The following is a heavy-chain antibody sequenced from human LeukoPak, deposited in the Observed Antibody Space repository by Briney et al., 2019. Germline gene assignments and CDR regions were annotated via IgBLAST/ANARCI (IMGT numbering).Heavy chain of an antibody. CDR2: INPNSGGT. D-gene: IGHD4-17*01. CDR3: ARDNGDYVPTDY. V-gene: IGHV1-2*06. CDR1: GYTFTGYY. J-gene: IGHJ4*02. Sequence: ASVTVSCTASGYTFTGYYMHWVRQAPGQGLEWMGRINPNSGGTNYAQKFQGRVTMTRDTSISTAYMELSRLRSDDTAVYYCARDNGDYVPTDYWGQGTLVTVSS.